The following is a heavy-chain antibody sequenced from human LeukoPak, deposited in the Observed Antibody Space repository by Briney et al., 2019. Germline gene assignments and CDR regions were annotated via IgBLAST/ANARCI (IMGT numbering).Heavy chain of an antibody. CDR2: ISERGGST. D-gene: IGHD3-10*01. V-gene: IGHV3-23*01. J-gene: IGHJ4*02. CDR1: GISLSNYA. CDR3: AKRGIVIRGILVIGYHQEAYHYDY. Sequence: GGSLRLSCVVSGISLSNYAMSWVRQAPGKGLEWVSYISERGGSTAYAGSVKGRFTISRDNSLNTLYLQMSSLRAEDTAAYFCAKRGIVIRGILVIGYHQEAYHYDYWGQGVLVTVSS.